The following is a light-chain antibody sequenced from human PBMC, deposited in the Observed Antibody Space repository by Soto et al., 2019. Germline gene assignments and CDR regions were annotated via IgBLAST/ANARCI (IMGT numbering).Light chain of an antibody. CDR3: TSYTSSTTREV. J-gene: IGLJ2*01. CDR1: SSDVGGYNF. V-gene: IGLV2-14*03. Sequence: QSALTQPASVSGSPGQSITISCTGASSDVGGYNFVSWYQHHPGKAPKLLIYDVSYRPSGVSNRCSGSKSGNTASLTISGLQAEDEADYYCTSYTSSTTREVFGGGTKLTVL. CDR2: DVS.